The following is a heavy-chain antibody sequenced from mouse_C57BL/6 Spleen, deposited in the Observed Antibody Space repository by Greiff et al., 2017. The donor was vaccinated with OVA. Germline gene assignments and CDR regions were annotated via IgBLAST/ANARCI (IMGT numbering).Heavy chain of an antibody. J-gene: IGHJ2*01. CDR3: ATLRLYYFDY. Sequence: QVHVKQPGAELVKPGASVKLSCKASGYTFTSYWMHWVKQRPGQGLEWIGMIHPNSGSTNYNEKFKSKATLTVDKSSSTAYMQLSSLTSEDSAVYYCATLRLYYFDYWGQGTTLTVSS. V-gene: IGHV1-64*01. CDR1: GYTFTSYW. D-gene: IGHD2-12*01. CDR2: IHPNSGST.